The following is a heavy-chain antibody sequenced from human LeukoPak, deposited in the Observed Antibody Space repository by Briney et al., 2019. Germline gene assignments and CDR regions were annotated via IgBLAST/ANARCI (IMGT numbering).Heavy chain of an antibody. CDR3: ASNLWFGELLFDY. CDR1: RYTFTGYY. V-gene: IGHV1-2*02. J-gene: IGHJ4*02. CDR2: INPNSGGT. Sequence: ASVKVSCKASRYTFTGYYMHWVRQAPGQGLEWMGWINPNSGGTNYAQKFQGRVTMTRDTSISTAYMELSRLRSDDTAVYYCASNLWFGELLFDYWGQGTLVTVSS. D-gene: IGHD3-10*01.